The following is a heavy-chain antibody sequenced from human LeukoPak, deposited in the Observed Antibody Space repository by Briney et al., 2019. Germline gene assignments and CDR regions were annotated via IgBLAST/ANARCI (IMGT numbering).Heavy chain of an antibody. Sequence: PSETLSLTCTVSGGSISSYYWSWIRQPPGKGLEWIGYIYYSGSTNYNPSLKSRVTISVDTSKNQFSLKLSSVTAADTAVNYCASRASDTAMIDYYYYMDVWGKGTTVTVSS. D-gene: IGHD5-18*01. J-gene: IGHJ6*03. V-gene: IGHV4-59*01. CDR2: IYYSGST. CDR1: GGSISSYY. CDR3: ASRASDTAMIDYYYYMDV.